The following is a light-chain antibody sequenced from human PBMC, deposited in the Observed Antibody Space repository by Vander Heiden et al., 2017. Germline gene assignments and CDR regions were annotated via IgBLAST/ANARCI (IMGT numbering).Light chain of an antibody. V-gene: IGKV1-33*01. CDR2: GAS. Sequence: DRVTITCQASRDISNFLNWYQQRPGKAPKLLIYGASNLETGVPSRFSGSGSGTDFTITISSLQPEDIATYYCQQYDSLLGTFGPGTRVDIK. J-gene: IGKJ3*01. CDR1: RDISNF. CDR3: QQYDSLLGT.